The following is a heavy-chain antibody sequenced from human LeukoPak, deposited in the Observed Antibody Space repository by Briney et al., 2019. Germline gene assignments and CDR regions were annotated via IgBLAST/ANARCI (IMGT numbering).Heavy chain of an antibody. V-gene: IGHV4-34*01. CDR2: INHSGST. CDR3: ARGPNQWLRSAGF. CDR1: GGSFSGYC. J-gene: IGHJ3*01. D-gene: IGHD5-12*01. Sequence: PSETLSLTCAVYGGSFSGYCWSWIRQPPGKGLEWIGEINHSGSTNYNPSLKSRVTISVDTSKNQFSLKLSSVTAADTAVYYCARGPNQWLRSAGFWGQGTMVTVSS.